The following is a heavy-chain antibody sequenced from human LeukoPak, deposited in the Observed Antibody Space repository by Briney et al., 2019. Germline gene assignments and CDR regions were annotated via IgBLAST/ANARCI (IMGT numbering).Heavy chain of an antibody. CDR1: GGSVSSGSYY. V-gene: IGHV4-61*01. J-gene: IGHJ4*02. D-gene: IGHD5-24*01. Sequence: SETLSLTCTVSGGSVSSGSYYWSWIRQPPGKGLEWIGYIYYSGSTNYDPSLKSRVTISVDTSKNQFSLKLSSVTAADTAVYYCASPKRDGYSYYYFDYWGQGNLVTVSS. CDR2: IYYSGST. CDR3: ASPKRDGYSYYYFDY.